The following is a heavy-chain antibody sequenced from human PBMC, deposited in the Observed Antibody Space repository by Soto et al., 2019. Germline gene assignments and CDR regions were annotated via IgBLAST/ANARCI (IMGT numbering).Heavy chain of an antibody. D-gene: IGHD1-1*01. J-gene: IGHJ6*02. CDR1: GFTFSSDA. CDR3: ARDLTLEGGMDV. Sequence: QVQLVESGGGVVQPGRSLRLSCAASGFTFSSDAMHWVRQAPGKGLEWVAVISYDGSNKYYADSVKGRFTISRDNSKNTLYLQMNSLRAEDTAVYYCARDLTLEGGMDVWGQGTTVTVSS. V-gene: IGHV3-30-3*01. CDR2: ISYDGSNK.